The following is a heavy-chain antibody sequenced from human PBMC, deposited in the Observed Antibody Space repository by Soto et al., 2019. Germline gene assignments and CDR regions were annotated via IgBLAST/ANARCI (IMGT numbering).Heavy chain of an antibody. J-gene: IGHJ3*01. CDR3: AKDRDLVVVVVGDDAFDL. CDR2: IRSKANSYET. D-gene: IGHD2-15*01. V-gene: IGHV3-73*01. CDR1: GFTFSGSA. Sequence: PGGSLRLSCAASGFTFSGSAMHWVRQASGKGLEWVGRIRSKANSYETAYAASGKGRFTISRDNSKNMLYLQMNSLRADDTAVYYCAKDRDLVVVVVGDDAFDLWGQGTMVTVSS.